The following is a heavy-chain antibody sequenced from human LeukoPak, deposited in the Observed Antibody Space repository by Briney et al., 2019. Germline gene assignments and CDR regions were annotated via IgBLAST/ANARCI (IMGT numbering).Heavy chain of an antibody. D-gene: IGHD5-24*01. CDR3: ARETPRRGETRDGYR. V-gene: IGHV3-7*01. Sequence: GGSLRLSCAASGFTFSNYWMNWVRQAPGRGLECLANIKQDGSETYYADSVKGRFTISRDNAKNSLYLQMNSLRAEDTAVYYCARETPRRGETRDGYRWGQGTLVTVSS. J-gene: IGHJ4*02. CDR1: GFTFSNYW. CDR2: IKQDGSET.